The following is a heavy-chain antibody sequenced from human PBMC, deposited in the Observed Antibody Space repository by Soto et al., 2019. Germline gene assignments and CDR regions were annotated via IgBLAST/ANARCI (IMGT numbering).Heavy chain of an antibody. J-gene: IGHJ4*02. CDR3: ERWFTYGNFDYFDY. V-gene: IGHV3-74*01. CDR1: GFTFNTYW. CDR2: INSGGGTT. D-gene: IGHD3-10*01. Sequence: EVQLVESGGGLVQTGGSLRLSCAASGFTFNTYWMHWFRQAPGKGLVWVSRINSGGGTTTYADSVKGRFTISRDNAKNTLFLQMNGLRAEDTAVYYCERWFTYGNFDYFDYWGQGTQVTVSS.